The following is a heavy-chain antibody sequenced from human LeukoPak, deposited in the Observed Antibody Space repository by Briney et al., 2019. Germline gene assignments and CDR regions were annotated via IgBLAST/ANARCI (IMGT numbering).Heavy chain of an antibody. V-gene: IGHV3-23*01. J-gene: IGHJ6*03. Sequence: ASVKVSCKASGGTFSSYAMSWVRQAPGKGLEWVSAISGSGGSTYYADSVKGRFTISRDNSKNTLYLQMNSLRAEDTAVYYCAKIPGATVTIYYYYYMDVWGKGTTVTVSS. CDR3: AKIPGATVTIYYYYYMDV. CDR1: GGTFSSYA. D-gene: IGHD4-11*01. CDR2: ISGSGGST.